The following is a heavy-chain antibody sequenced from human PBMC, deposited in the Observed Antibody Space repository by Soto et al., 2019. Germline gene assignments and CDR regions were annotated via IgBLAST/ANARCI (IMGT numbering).Heavy chain of an antibody. J-gene: IGHJ4*02. V-gene: IGHV3-33*01. D-gene: IGHD6-19*01. CDR1: GFTFSSYG. Sequence: QVQLVESGGGVVQPGRSLRLSCAASGFTFSSYGMHWVRQAPGKGLEWVAVIWYDGSNKYYADSVKGRFTISRDNSKNTLYLQMNSLRAEDTAVYYCARGGDSSGWWDDYWGQGTLVTVSS. CDR3: ARGGDSSGWWDDY. CDR2: IWYDGSNK.